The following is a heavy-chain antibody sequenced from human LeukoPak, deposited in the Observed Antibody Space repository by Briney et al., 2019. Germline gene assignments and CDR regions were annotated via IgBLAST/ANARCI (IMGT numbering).Heavy chain of an antibody. CDR2: ISGSGDST. J-gene: IGHJ4*02. Sequence: PGGSLRLSCVASGFTFRSYAMSWVRQAPGKGLEWVSVISGSGDSTYYADSVKGRFTISRDNSKNTLYLQMNSLRAEDTAVYYCAKDRYSGSYLQSGPCAHWGQGTLVTVSS. CDR3: AKDRYSGSYLQSGPCAH. V-gene: IGHV3-23*01. CDR1: GFTFRSYA. D-gene: IGHD1-26*01.